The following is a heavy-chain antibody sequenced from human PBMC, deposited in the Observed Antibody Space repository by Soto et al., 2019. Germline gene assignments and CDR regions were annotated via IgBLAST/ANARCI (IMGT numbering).Heavy chain of an antibody. J-gene: IGHJ3*02. D-gene: IGHD3-9*01. CDR2: ISSSSTI. CDR1: GFTFISYS. CDR3: ARDTLRYDGFDI. Sequence: GGSLRLSCAASGFTFISYSMNWVRQAPGKGLEWVSYISSSSTIYYADSVKGRFTISRDNAKNSLYLQMNSLRAEDTAVYYCARDTLRYDGFDIWGQGTMVTVSS. V-gene: IGHV3-48*01.